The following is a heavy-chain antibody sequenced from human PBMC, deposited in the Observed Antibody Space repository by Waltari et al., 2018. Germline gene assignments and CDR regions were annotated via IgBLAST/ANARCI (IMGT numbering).Heavy chain of an antibody. J-gene: IGHJ4*02. V-gene: IGHV3-53*01. CDR1: GFSVGTNY. D-gene: IGHD1-26*01. CDR2: VFADGTT. CDR3: ARDSGAGGPFFL. Sequence: ELELVQSGGGDVQPGGSLRLSCVASGFSVGTNYMTWVRQAPGKGPYYVSVVFADGTTLYARSVKGRFTISRDSSKNTVFLQMHSLGVDDTAVYYCARDSGAGGPFFLWGQGDLVTVSS.